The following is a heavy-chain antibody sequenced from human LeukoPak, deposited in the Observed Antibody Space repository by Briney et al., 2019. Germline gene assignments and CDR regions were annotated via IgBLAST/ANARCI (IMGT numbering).Heavy chain of an antibody. CDR1: GFIVSSNY. CDR2: IHNDGST. D-gene: IGHD3-3*02. J-gene: IGHJ4*02. CDR3: AALARDY. Sequence: GGSLRLSCAASGFIVSSNYMTWVRQAPGEGLEWVSVIHNDGSTYYTDSVKGRFTISRDNSRNTLYLQMNSLRVEDTAVYYCAALARDYWGQGTLVTVSS. V-gene: IGHV3-53*01.